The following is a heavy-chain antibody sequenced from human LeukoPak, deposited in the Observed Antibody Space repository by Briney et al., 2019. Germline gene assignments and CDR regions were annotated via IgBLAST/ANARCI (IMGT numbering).Heavy chain of an antibody. V-gene: IGHV4-59*01. CDR1: GDSISSFY. CDR2: IYYSGST. CDR3: ARGIWAYYYYYYMDV. J-gene: IGHJ6*03. Sequence: SETLSLTCTVSGDSISSFYWSWIRQPPGKGLEWIGYIYYSGSTNYNPSLKSRVTISVDTSKNQFSLKLSSVTAADTAVYYCARGIWAYYYYYYMDVWGKGTTVTISS. D-gene: IGHD2-15*01.